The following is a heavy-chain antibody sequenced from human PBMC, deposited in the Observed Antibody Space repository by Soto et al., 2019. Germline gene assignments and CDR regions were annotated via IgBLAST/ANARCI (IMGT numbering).Heavy chain of an antibody. CDR3: AKPGKVVVASELDY. CDR1: GFTFSSYA. J-gene: IGHJ4*02. V-gene: IGHV3-23*01. D-gene: IGHD2-15*01. Sequence: GGSLRLSCAASGFTFSSYAMSWVRQAPGKGLEWVSAISGSGGSTYYADSVKGRFTISRDNSKNTLYLQMNSLRAEDTAVYYCAKPGKVVVASELDYWCQGTRVTVAS. CDR2: ISGSGGST.